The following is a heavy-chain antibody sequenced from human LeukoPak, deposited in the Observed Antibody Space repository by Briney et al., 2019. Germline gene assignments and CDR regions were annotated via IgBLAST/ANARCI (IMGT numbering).Heavy chain of an antibody. CDR3: AREGYSSGWYSP. CDR1: GGSISSYY. J-gene: IGHJ5*02. D-gene: IGHD6-19*01. CDR2: IYYSGST. Sequence: SETLSLTCTVSGGSISSYYWSWIRQPPGKGLEWIGYIYYSGSTNYNPSLKSRVTISVDTSKNQFSLKLSSVTAADTAVYYCAREGYSSGWYSPWGQGTLVTVSS. V-gene: IGHV4-59*01.